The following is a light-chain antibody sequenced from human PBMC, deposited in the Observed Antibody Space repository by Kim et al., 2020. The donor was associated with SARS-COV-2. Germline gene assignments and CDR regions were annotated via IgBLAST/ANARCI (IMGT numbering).Light chain of an antibody. Sequence: ITIPGTGSSSNIGTGFDVHWYQQLPGTAPKLLIYGNSNRPSGVPDRFSGSESGTSASLAITGLQAEDEADYYCQSYDSSLSGSVVFGGGTQLTVL. V-gene: IGLV1-40*01. CDR1: SSNIGTGFD. CDR3: QSYDSSLSGSVV. J-gene: IGLJ2*01. CDR2: GNS.